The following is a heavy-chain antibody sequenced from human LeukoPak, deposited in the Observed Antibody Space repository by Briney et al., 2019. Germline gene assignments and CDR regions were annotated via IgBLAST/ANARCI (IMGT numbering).Heavy chain of an antibody. V-gene: IGHV3-74*01. D-gene: IGHD1-26*01. J-gene: IGHJ4*02. CDR1: GFTFSSNW. CDR3: ARGRPGNYFDY. Sequence: GGSLRLSCAASGFTFSSNWMYWVRQAPGKGLVWVSFISSDGSSTNYADSVKGRFTISRDNAKNTLYVQMNSLRADDTAVYYCARGRPGNYFDYWGQGTLVTVSS. CDR2: ISSDGSST.